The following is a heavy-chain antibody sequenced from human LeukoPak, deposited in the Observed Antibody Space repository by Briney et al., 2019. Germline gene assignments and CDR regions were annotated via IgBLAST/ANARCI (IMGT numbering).Heavy chain of an antibody. D-gene: IGHD3-9*01. CDR1: GGSISNYY. V-gene: IGHV4-4*07. Sequence: SGTLSLTCTVSGGSISNYYWSWIRQPAGEGLEWIGRIHPSVSTNYNPSLKSRVTISVDKSKNQFSLKLNSVTAADTAVYYCAREPFYYDSTLLDAFDIWGQGTMVTVSS. J-gene: IGHJ3*02. CDR3: AREPFYYDSTLLDAFDI. CDR2: IHPSVST.